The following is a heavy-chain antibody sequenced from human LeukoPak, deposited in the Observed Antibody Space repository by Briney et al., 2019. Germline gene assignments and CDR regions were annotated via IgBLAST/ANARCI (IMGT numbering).Heavy chain of an antibody. Sequence: SVKVSCKASGFTFTSSAVQWVRQARGQRLEWIGWIVVGSGNTNYAQKFQERVTITRDMSTSTAYMELSSLRSEDTAVYYCAADGNTAILFDYWGQGTLVTVSS. CDR1: GFTFTSSA. V-gene: IGHV1-58*01. CDR2: IVVGSGNT. J-gene: IGHJ4*02. D-gene: IGHD5-18*01. CDR3: AADGNTAILFDY.